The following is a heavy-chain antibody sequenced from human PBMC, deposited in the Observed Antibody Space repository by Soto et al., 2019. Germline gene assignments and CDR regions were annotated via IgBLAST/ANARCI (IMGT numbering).Heavy chain of an antibody. CDR2: ITWDGGST. Sequence: GGSLRLSCAASGFSFDDYTMHWVRQGPGKGLEWVSLITWDGGSTYYADSVKGRFTISRDNAENSVYLEMDRLRAEDTALYYCARDVDADFRTDFDYWGRGTLVTVSS. D-gene: IGHD4-17*01. J-gene: IGHJ4*02. CDR3: ARDVDADFRTDFDY. V-gene: IGHV3-43*01. CDR1: GFSFDDYT.